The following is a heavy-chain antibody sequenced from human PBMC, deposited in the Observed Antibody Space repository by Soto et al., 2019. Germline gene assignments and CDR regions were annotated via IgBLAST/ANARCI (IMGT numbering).Heavy chain of an antibody. V-gene: IGHV3-30*18. CDR3: AKDPVQLWSSYYFDY. Sequence: PGGSLRLSCAASGFTFSSYCMHWVRQAPGKGLEWVAVISYDGSNKYYADSVKGRFTISRDNSKNTLYLQMNSLRAEDTAVYYCAKDPVQLWSSYYFDYWGQGTLVTVSS. CDR1: GFTFSSYC. D-gene: IGHD5-18*01. CDR2: ISYDGSNK. J-gene: IGHJ4*02.